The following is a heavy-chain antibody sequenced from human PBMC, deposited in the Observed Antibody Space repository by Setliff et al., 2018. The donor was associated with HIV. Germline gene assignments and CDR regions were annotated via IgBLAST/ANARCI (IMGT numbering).Heavy chain of an antibody. CDR1: GYTFTSYG. CDR3: ARDSPYYFDSSGYYNEYLHR. J-gene: IGHJ1*01. V-gene: IGHV1-18*01. D-gene: IGHD3-22*01. Sequence: ASVKVSCKASGYTFTSYGISWVRQAPGQGLEWMGWISAYNGNTNYAQKLQGRVTMTTDTSTNTAYMELRSLRSDDTAVYYCARDSPYYFDSSGYYNEYLHRWGQGTLVTVSS. CDR2: ISAYNGNT.